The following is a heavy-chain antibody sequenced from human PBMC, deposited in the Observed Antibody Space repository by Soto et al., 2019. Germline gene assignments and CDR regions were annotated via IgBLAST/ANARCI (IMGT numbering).Heavy chain of an antibody. CDR2: IYYSGST. V-gene: IGHV4-39*01. CDR1: GGSISSSSYY. CDR3: ARRISYDFWSGYARGWFDP. Sequence: SETLSLTCTVSGGSISSSSYYWGWIRQPPGKGLEWIGSIYYSGSTYYNPSLKSRVTISVDTSKNQFSLKLSSVTAADTAVYYCARRISYDFWSGYARGWFDPWGQRTLVTVSS. D-gene: IGHD3-3*01. J-gene: IGHJ5*02.